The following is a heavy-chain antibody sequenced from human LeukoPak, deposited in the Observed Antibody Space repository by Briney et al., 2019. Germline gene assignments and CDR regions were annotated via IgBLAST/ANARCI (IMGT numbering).Heavy chain of an antibody. CDR3: ARGSIAAAGSPRYNWFDP. D-gene: IGHD6-13*01. V-gene: IGHV1-69*04. CDR1: GGTFSSYA. Sequence: GASVKVSCKASGGTFSSYAISWVRQAPGQGLEWMGRIIPILGIANYAQKFQGRVTITSDKSTSTAYMELSSLRSDDTAVYYCARGSIAAAGSPRYNWFDPWGQGTLVTVSS. CDR2: IIPILGIA. J-gene: IGHJ5*02.